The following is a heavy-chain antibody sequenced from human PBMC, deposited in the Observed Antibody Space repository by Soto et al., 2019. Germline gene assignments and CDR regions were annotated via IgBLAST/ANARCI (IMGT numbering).Heavy chain of an antibody. Sequence: GESLKISCKGSGYSFTSYWISWVRQMPGKGLEWMGRIDPSDSYTNYSPSFQGHVTISADKSISTAYLQWGSLKASDTDMYYCATYYYYGMDVWGQGTKVTVYS. J-gene: IGHJ6*02. CDR1: GYSFTSYW. CDR2: IDPSDSYT. V-gene: IGHV5-10-1*01. CDR3: ATYYYYGMDV.